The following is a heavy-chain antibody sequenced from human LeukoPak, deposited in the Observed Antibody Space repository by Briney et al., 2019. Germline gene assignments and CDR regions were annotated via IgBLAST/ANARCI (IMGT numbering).Heavy chain of an antibody. CDR2: INHSGST. J-gene: IGHJ4*02. CDR1: GGSFSGYY. D-gene: IGHD3-10*01. Sequence: SETLSLTCAVYGGSFSGYYWSWIRQPPGKGLEWIGEINHSGSTNYNPSLKSRVTISVDTSKNQFSLKLSSVTAADTAVYYCARTGYYYGSGSYRLAFTNYFDYWGQGTLVTVSS. V-gene: IGHV4-34*01. CDR3: ARTGYYYGSGSYRLAFTNYFDY.